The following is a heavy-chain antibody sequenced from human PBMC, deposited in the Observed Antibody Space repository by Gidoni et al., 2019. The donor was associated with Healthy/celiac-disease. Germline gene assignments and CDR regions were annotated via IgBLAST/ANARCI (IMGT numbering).Heavy chain of an antibody. J-gene: IGHJ3*02. V-gene: IGHV3-30*18. D-gene: IGHD4-17*01. CDR1: GFTFSSYG. CDR3: AKVPHGYGDYDAHGAFDI. CDR2: ISYDGSNK. Sequence: QVQLVESGGGVVQPGRSLRLSCAASGFTFSSYGMHWVRQAPGKGLEGVAVISYDGSNKYYADSVKGRFTISRDNSKNTLYLQMNSLRAEDTAVYYCAKVPHGYGDYDAHGAFDIWGQGTMVTVSS.